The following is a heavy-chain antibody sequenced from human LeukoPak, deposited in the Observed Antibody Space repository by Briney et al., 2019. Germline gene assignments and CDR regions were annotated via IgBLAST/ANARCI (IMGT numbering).Heavy chain of an antibody. CDR1: GGSISSSNW. V-gene: IGHV4-4*02. CDR2: IYHSGSP. J-gene: IGHJ4*02. D-gene: IGHD1-1*01. Sequence: SGTLSLTCAVSGGSISSSNWWSWVRQPPGKGLEWIGEIYHSGSPNYNPSLKSRVTISVDKSRNHFSLNLSSVTAADTAVYYCARVNINNWHSCDYWGQGTLVTVSS. CDR3: ARVNINNWHSCDY.